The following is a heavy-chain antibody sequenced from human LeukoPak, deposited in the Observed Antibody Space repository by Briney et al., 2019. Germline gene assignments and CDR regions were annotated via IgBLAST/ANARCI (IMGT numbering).Heavy chain of an antibody. CDR2: INPNSGGT. V-gene: IGHV1-2*02. Sequence: GASVKVSCKASGYTFTGYYMHWVRQAPGQGLEWMGWINPNSGGTNYAQKFQGRVTMTRDTSISTAYMELSRLRSDDTAVYYCARDGYIVVVPAAMESWSDPWGQGTLVTVSS. CDR1: GYTFTGYY. CDR3: ARDGYIVVVPAAMESWSDP. J-gene: IGHJ5*02. D-gene: IGHD2-2*01.